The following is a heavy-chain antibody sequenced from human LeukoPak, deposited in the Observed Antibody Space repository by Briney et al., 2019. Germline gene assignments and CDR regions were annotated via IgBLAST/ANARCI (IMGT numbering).Heavy chain of an antibody. CDR1: GFIFSRYA. CDR2: IGAVATTT. J-gene: IGHJ4*02. Sequence: GGSLRLSCAASGFIFSRYAMSWVRRAPGKGLEWVSTIGAVATTTYYADSVKGRFTISRDNSKNTLYLQLNSLRADDTAVYYCAHRGNYFDDWGQGTLVTVSS. D-gene: IGHD3-16*01. CDR3: AHRGNYFDD. V-gene: IGHV3-23*01.